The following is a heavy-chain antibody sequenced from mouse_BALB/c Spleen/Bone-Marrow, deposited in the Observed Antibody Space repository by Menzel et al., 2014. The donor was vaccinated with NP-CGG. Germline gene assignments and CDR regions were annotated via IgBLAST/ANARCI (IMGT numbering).Heavy chain of an antibody. CDR1: GFTFSSFG. CDR3: ARYYGNYSGYFDV. V-gene: IGHV5-17*02. CDR2: ISSGSSTI. D-gene: IGHD2-1*01. J-gene: IGHJ1*01. Sequence: EVKLVESGGGLVQPGGSRKLSCAASGFTFSSFGMHWVRQAPEKGLEWVAYISSGSSTIYYADTVKGRFTISRDNPENTLFLQMTSLRSEDTAMYYCARYYGNYSGYFDVWGAGTTVTVSS.